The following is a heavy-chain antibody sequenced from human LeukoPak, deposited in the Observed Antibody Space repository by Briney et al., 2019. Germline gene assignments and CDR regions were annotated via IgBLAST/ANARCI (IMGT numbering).Heavy chain of an antibody. V-gene: IGHV4-31*03. D-gene: IGHD6-13*01. CDR2: IYYSGST. CDR3: AKVEGAGAVTYNWFDP. J-gene: IGHJ5*02. CDR1: GGSISSGGYY. Sequence: LQTLSLTCTVSGGSISSGGYYWSWIRQHPGKGLEWIGYIYYSGSTYYNPSLKSRVTISVDTSKNQFSLKLSSVTAADTAVYYCAKVEGAGAVTYNWFDPWGQGTLVTVSS.